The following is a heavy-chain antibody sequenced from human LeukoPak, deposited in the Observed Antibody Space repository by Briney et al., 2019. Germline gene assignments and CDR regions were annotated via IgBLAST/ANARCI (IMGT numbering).Heavy chain of an antibody. CDR1: GYTFIGYY. Sequence: ASVKVSCKASGYTFIGYYMYWVRQAPGQGLEWMGWINPNSGGTNYAQKFQGRVTMTRDTSIRTAYMELSRLRSDDTAVYYCARGGDSSGYLADYWGQGTLVTVSS. D-gene: IGHD3-22*01. CDR3: ARGGDSSGYLADY. CDR2: INPNSGGT. V-gene: IGHV1-2*02. J-gene: IGHJ4*02.